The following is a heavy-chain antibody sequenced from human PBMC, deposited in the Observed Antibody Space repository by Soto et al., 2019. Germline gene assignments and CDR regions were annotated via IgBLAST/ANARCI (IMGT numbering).Heavy chain of an antibody. CDR2: IDPEDGEA. CDR1: GYTFTEHY. V-gene: IGHV1-69-2*01. CDR3: AALAGIGFDF. Sequence: ASVKVSCKVAGYTFTEHYIHWMRQAPGKGLQWMGLIDPEDGEALYAETFQGKVTITADTSVDTAYLEVTGLTSEDTAVYYCAALAGIGFDFWGQGYLVTVSS. J-gene: IGHJ4*02. D-gene: IGHD3-10*01.